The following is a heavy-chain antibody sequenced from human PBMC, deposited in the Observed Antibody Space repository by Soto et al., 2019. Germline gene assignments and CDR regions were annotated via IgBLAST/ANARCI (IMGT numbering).Heavy chain of an antibody. CDR2: IHPGNFDT. D-gene: IGHD1-1*01. CDR3: ARHNNWAFDY. J-gene: IGHJ4*02. Sequence: GESLKISCKASGYSFTTYWIGWVRQMPGKGLEWMAIIHPGNFDTKYSPSFQGQVAISADKSISTAYLHWNSLKASDTAMYYCARHNNWAFDYWGKGILVPVS. V-gene: IGHV5-51*01. CDR1: GYSFTTYW.